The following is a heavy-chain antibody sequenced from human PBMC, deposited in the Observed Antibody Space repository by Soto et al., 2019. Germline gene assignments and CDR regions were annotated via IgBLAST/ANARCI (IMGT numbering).Heavy chain of an antibody. CDR1: GVAISGYA. Sequence: GGSLRLSCIASGVAISGYAVSWVRQAPGQGLQWVSYISHSGDNTYYADAVKGRFTISRDNSKNTLYLQMNSPRAEDTAEYYCLTWSHNVLTGPDGYGMDVWGQGTTVTVSS. CDR3: LTWSHNVLTGPDGYGMDV. J-gene: IGHJ6*02. D-gene: IGHD3-9*01. CDR2: ISHSGDNT. V-gene: IGHV3-23*01.